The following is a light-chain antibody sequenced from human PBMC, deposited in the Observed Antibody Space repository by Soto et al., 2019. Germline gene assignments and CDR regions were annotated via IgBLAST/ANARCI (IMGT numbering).Light chain of an antibody. CDR2: GAS. Sequence: EIVMTQSPATLSVSPGERATLSCRASESVSSNLVWYQQRPGQPPRLLIYGASTRATGVPARFSGSGSGTEFTLTISSLQSEDFAVYYCQQHKNWPPSTFGQGTRLEFK. CDR3: QQHKNWPPST. CDR1: ESVSSN. J-gene: IGKJ5*01. V-gene: IGKV3-15*01.